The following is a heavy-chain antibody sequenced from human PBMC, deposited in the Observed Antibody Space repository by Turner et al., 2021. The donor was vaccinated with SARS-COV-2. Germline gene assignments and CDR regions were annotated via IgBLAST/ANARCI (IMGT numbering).Heavy chain of an antibody. D-gene: IGHD3-10*01. J-gene: IGHJ3*02. CDR3: PKVATSGSAFDI. CDR1: GFTFRSYA. Sequence: EVQLLESGGGLVQPGGSLRPSCAASGFTFRSYAMSWVRQAPGKGLEWVSAISGSGGSTYYADSVKGRFTISRDNSKNTLYLQMNSLRAEDTAVYYCPKVATSGSAFDIWGQGTMVTVSS. V-gene: IGHV3-23*01. CDR2: ISGSGGST.